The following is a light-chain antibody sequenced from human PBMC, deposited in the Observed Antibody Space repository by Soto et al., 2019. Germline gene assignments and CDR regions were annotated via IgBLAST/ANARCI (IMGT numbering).Light chain of an antibody. CDR3: QQYGSSGT. CDR2: AAS. J-gene: IGKJ1*01. V-gene: IGKV3-20*01. Sequence: EIVLTQSRGTLSLSPGDRATLSCRASQSVGSTFSAWYQQKPGQAPRLLIYAASNRATGIPDRFSGSGSGTDFTLTISRLEPEDFAVYYCQQYGSSGTFGQGTKVDIK. CDR1: QSVGSTF.